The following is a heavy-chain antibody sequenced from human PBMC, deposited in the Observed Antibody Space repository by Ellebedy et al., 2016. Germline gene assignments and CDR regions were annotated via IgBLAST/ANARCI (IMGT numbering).Heavy chain of an antibody. D-gene: IGHD3-16*01. CDR1: GGSISSYY. V-gene: IGHV4-59*01. CDR2: IYYSGST. J-gene: IGHJ3*02. CDR3: ARAGGLLPLEAFI. Sequence: SETLSLXCTVSGGSISSYYWSWIRQPPGKGLEWIGYIYYSGSTNYNPSLKSRVTISVDTSKNQFSLKLSSVTAADTAVYYCARAGGLLPLEAFIWGQGTMVTVSS.